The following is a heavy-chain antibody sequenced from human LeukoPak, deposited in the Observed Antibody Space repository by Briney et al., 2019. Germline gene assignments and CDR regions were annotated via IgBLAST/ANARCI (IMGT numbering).Heavy chain of an antibody. Sequence: ASVTVSFKTSGYSFTDYYMHWVRQAPGQGLEWMGWINPNSGGTSSAQKFQGRVTMTRDTSITTVYMEVSWLTSDDTAIYYCARADRLHGGPYLIGPWGQGTLVTVSS. D-gene: IGHD2-21*01. J-gene: IGHJ5*02. CDR1: GYSFTDYY. V-gene: IGHV1-2*02. CDR2: INPNSGGT. CDR3: ARADRLHGGPYLIGP.